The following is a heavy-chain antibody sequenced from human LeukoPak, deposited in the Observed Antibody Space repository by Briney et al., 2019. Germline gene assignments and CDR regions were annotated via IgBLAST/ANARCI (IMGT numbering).Heavy chain of an antibody. Sequence: SETLSLTCAVYGGSFSGYYWSWIRQPPGKGLEWIGEINHSGSTNYNPSLKSRVTISVDTSKNQFSLKLSSVTAADTAVYYCASSNSPIGGGYYMDVWGKGTTVTVS. J-gene: IGHJ6*03. D-gene: IGHD2/OR15-2a*01. CDR3: ASSNSPIGGGYYMDV. V-gene: IGHV4-34*01. CDR1: GGSFSGYY. CDR2: INHSGST.